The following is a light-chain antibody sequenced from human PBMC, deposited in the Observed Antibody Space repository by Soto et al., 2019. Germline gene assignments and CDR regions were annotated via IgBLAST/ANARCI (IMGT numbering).Light chain of an antibody. V-gene: IGKV3-11*01. CDR2: DAS. CDR3: HQRGSWPRK. Sequence: EVVSTQSPATLSLSPGERATLSCRASQSFSDYLAWYQQKPGQAPRLLIYDASNRATGIPARFSGSGSGTDFTLTISSLEPEDFAIYYCHQRGSWPRKFGQGTKVEIK. CDR1: QSFSDY. J-gene: IGKJ1*01.